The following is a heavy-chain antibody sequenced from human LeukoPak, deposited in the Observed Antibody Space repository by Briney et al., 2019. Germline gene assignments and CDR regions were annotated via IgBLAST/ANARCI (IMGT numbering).Heavy chain of an antibody. CDR2: IIPIFGTA. J-gene: IGHJ5*02. CDR1: GGTFSSYA. D-gene: IGHD6-19*01. CDR3: ARVASGWYHRWFDP. V-gene: IGHV1-69*13. Sequence: ASVKVSCKASGGTFSSYAISWVRQAPGQGLEWMGGIIPIFGTANYAQKFQGRVTITADESTSTAYMELSSLRSEDTAVYYCARVASGWYHRWFDPWGQGTLVTVSS.